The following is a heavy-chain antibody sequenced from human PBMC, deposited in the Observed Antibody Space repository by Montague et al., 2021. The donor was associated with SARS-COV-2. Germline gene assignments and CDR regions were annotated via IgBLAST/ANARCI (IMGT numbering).Heavy chain of an antibody. V-gene: IGHV4-34*01. J-gene: IGHJ6*02. CDR2: IDHSGNT. CDR1: GGSFSTYY. CDR3: ARDQTVLEWIWYGMDV. Sequence: SETLSLTCAVYGGSFSTYYWAWIRQSPGKGLEWIGNIDHSGNTNXNPSLKSRVSISVDTSSSQFPLYLTSVTAADAAVYYCARDQTVLEWIWYGMDVWGPGTTATVSS. D-gene: IGHD3-3*01.